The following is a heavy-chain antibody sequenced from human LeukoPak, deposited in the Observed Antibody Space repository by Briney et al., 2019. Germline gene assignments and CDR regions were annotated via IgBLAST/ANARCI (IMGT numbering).Heavy chain of an antibody. V-gene: IGHV3-48*03. CDR1: GFTFSSYE. D-gene: IGHD3-10*01. CDR3: ARDGGSGILD. J-gene: IGHJ4*02. Sequence: GGSLRLSCAASGFTFSSYEMNWVRHAPGKGLEWVSYISSNGSPIFYADSVKGRFTISRDNAKNSLSLLMNSLRAEDTAVYYCARDGGSGILDWGQGTLVTVSS. CDR2: ISSNGSPI.